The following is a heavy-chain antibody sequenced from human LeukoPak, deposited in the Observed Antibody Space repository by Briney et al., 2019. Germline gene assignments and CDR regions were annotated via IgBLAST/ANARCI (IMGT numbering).Heavy chain of an antibody. CDR1: GFTFSSYG. Sequence: GGSLRLSCAASGFTFSSYGMHWVRQAPGKGPEWVAGIYYDGSHQFYADSVKGRFTISRDNSKNTVYLQMNSLRVEDTAVYYCARDGLVATGGDHFDYWGQEILVTVSS. CDR2: IYYDGSHQ. CDR3: ARDGLVATGGDHFDY. V-gene: IGHV3-33*01. D-gene: IGHD5-12*01. J-gene: IGHJ4*02.